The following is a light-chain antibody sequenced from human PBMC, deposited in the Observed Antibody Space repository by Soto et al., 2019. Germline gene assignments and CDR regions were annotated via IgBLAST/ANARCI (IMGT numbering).Light chain of an antibody. Sequence: EIVLTQSPATLSLSPGERATLSCRASQTVSSSLAWYQQKPGQAPRLLIYEVSNRATGIPARFSGSGSGTEFTLTISSLQSADFGVYYCQQYHNWPQTFGQGTKVEIK. CDR2: EVS. V-gene: IGKV3-15*01. CDR1: QTVSSS. CDR3: QQYHNWPQT. J-gene: IGKJ1*01.